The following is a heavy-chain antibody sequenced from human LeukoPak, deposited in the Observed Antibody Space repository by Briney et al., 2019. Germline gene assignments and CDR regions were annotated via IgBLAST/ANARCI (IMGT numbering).Heavy chain of an antibody. CDR3: ASVPAHTTSRRYYGSGSFDY. CDR2: LWPSGST. Sequence: SETLSLNCNVSGDSINRYYWSWIRQTAGKGLELIGRLWPSGSTNYNPSLKSRVTISVDTSKNQFSLKLSSVTAADAAVYYCASVPAHTTSRRYYGSGSFDYWGQGTRVSVFS. CDR1: GDSINRYY. V-gene: IGHV4-4*07. J-gene: IGHJ4*02. D-gene: IGHD3-10*01.